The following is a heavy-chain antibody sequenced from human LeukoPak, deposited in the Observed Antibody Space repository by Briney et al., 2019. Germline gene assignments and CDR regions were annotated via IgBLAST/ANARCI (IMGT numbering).Heavy chain of an antibody. Sequence: GGSLRLSCAASRFTFSSYEMNWVRQAPGKGLEWVSYISSGNTIYYADSVKGRFTISRDNAKNSLYLQMNSLRAEDTAVYYCARDYYGSGQPGMDVWGKGTTVTISS. CDR2: ISSGNTI. D-gene: IGHD3-10*01. V-gene: IGHV3-48*03. CDR3: ARDYYGSGQPGMDV. CDR1: RFTFSSYE. J-gene: IGHJ6*04.